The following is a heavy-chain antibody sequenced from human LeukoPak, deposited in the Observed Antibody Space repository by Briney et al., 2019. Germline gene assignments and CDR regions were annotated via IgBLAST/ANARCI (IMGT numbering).Heavy chain of an antibody. CDR1: GYTFSSYY. J-gene: IGHJ5*02. Sequence: ASVNVSCKSSGYTFSSYYMHWVRLAPGQGIEWVGIINPTGGSTDYAQNFQGRVTMTRDMSTSTDYMEVNSLRSEDTAVYYCARGRYSVVDPAWGQGTLVTVSS. CDR3: ARGRYSVVDPA. D-gene: IGHD3-22*01. CDR2: INPTGGST. V-gene: IGHV1-46*01.